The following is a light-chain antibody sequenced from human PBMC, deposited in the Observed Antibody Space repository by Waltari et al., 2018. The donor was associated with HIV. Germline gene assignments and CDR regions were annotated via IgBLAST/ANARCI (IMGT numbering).Light chain of an antibody. J-gene: IGLJ3*02. V-gene: IGLV3-19*01. CDR3: NSWDTNPEGVV. Sequence: SELTQDPAVSVALGPTVRLTCQGDSFRHYYATWYQQKTGQAPVLVIYGKNNRPSGSPDRFSGSSSGNTASLTITATQADDEADYYCNSWDTNPEGVVFGGGTKLTVL. CDR2: GKN. CDR1: SFRHYY.